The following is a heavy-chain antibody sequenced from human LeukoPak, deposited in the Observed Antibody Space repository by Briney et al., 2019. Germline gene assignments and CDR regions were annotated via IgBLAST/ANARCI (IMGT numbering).Heavy chain of an antibody. CDR3: ATEGRSSGWSDYYYMDV. CDR2: ISAYNGNT. J-gene: IGHJ6*03. V-gene: IGHV1-18*01. CDR1: GYTFTSYG. Sequence: ASVKVSCKASGYTFTSYGISWVRQAPGQGLEWMGWISAYNGNTNYAQKLQGRVTMTRDMSTSTVYMELSSLGSEDTAVYYRATEGRSSGWSDYYYMDVWGKGTTVTVSS. D-gene: IGHD6-19*01.